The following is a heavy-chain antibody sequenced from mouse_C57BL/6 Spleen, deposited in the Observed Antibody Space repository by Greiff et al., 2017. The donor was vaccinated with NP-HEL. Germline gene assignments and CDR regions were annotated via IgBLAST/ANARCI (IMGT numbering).Heavy chain of an antibody. CDR3: ASYYGSSSYFDD. D-gene: IGHD1-1*01. J-gene: IGHJ2*01. CDR2: IYPGSGST. CDR1: GYTFTSYW. Sequence: VQLQQSGAELVKPGASVKMSCKASGYTFTSYWITWVKQRPGQGLEWIGDIYPGSGSTNYNEKFKSKATLTVDTSSSTAYMQLSSLTSEDSAVYYCASYYGSSSYFDDWGQGTTLTVSS. V-gene: IGHV1-55*01.